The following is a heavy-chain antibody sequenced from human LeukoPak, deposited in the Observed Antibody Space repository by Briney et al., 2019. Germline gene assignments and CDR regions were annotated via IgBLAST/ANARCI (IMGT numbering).Heavy chain of an antibody. D-gene: IGHD6-19*01. CDR1: GYTFTGYY. Sequence: ASVKVSCKASGYTFTGYYMHWVRQAPGQGLEWMGIINPSGGSTSYAQKFQGRVTMTRGTSTSTVYMELSSLRSEDTAVYYCARDRRYSSGWYAKLSSYYFDYWGQGTLVTVSS. CDR3: ARDRRYSSGWYAKLSSYYFDY. V-gene: IGHV1-46*01. CDR2: INPSGGST. J-gene: IGHJ4*02.